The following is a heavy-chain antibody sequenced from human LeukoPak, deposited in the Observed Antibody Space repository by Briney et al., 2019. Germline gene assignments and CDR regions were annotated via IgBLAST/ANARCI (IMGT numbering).Heavy chain of an antibody. J-gene: IGHJ3*02. V-gene: IGHV3-30-3*01. Sequence: GGSLRLSCAASGFTFSSYAMHWVRQAPGKGLEWVAVISYDGSNKYYADSVKGRLTISRDNSKNTLYLQMNSLRAEDTAVYYCARPHYYDSSGYVIWGQGTMVTVSS. CDR3: ARPHYYDSSGYVI. D-gene: IGHD3-22*01. CDR2: ISYDGSNK. CDR1: GFTFSSYA.